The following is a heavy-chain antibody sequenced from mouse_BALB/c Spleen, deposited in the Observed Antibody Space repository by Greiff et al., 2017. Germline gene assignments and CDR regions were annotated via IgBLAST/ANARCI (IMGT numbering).Heavy chain of an antibody. Sequence: EVQLVESGGGLVKPGGSLKLSCAASGFTFSSYAMSWVRQTPEKRLEWVASISSGGSTYYPDSVKGRFTISRDNARNILYLQMSSLRSEDTAMYYCARKRDYGYDGFAYWGQGTLVTVSA. CDR3: ARKRDYGYDGFAY. CDR2: ISSGGST. D-gene: IGHD2-2*01. J-gene: IGHJ3*01. V-gene: IGHV5-6-5*01. CDR1: GFTFSSYA.